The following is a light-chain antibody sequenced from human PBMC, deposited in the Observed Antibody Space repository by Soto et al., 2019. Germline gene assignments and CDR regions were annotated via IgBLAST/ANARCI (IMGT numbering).Light chain of an antibody. CDR1: SSDVGGYNY. CDR3: SSYTSSSTQV. CDR2: EVS. Sequence: QSALTQPASVSGSPGQSITISCTGTSSDVGGYNYVSWYQQHPGKAPKLMIYEVSNRPSGVSNRFSGSKSGNTASLTISGLHAEDEADYYCSSYTSSSTQVFGGWTKLTVL. V-gene: IGLV2-14*01. J-gene: IGLJ3*02.